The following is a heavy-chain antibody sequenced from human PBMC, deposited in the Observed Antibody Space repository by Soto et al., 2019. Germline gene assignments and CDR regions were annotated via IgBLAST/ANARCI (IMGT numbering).Heavy chain of an antibody. Sequence: GSLRLSCAASGFTFSSYGMHWVRQAPGKGLEWVAVISYDGSNKYYADSVKGRFTISRDNSKNTLYLQMNSLRAEDTAVYYCAKEGLVALEVLTGYYFDYWGQGTLVTVSS. CDR2: ISYDGSNK. CDR1: GFTFSSYG. CDR3: AKEGLVALEVLTGYYFDY. D-gene: IGHD5-12*01. V-gene: IGHV3-30*18. J-gene: IGHJ4*02.